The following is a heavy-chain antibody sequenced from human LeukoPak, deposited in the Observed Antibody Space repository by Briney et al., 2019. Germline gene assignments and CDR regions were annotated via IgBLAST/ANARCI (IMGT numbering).Heavy chain of an antibody. D-gene: IGHD2-15*01. CDR1: GGTFSSYA. V-gene: IGHV1-69*01. Sequence: ASVKVSCKASGGTFSSYAISWVRQAPGQGLEWMGGIIPIFGTANYAQKFQGRVTITADESTSTAYMELSSLRSEGTAVYYCARGGALGYCSGGSCYSGVEAFDIWGQGTMVTVSS. CDR2: IIPIFGTA. CDR3: ARGGALGYCSGGSCYSGVEAFDI. J-gene: IGHJ3*02.